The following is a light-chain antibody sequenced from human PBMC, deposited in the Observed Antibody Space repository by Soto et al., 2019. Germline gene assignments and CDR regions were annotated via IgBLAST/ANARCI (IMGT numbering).Light chain of an antibody. V-gene: IGKV3-15*01. CDR2: DAS. J-gene: IGKJ4*01. CDR1: QSVSSN. Sequence: EIVMTQSPATLSVSPGERATLSCRASQSVSSNLAWYQQKPGQAPRLLIYDASTRATGIPARFSGSRSGTDFTLTISSLQSEDFAVYYCQQYNNWPPLTFGGGTKVEIK. CDR3: QQYNNWPPLT.